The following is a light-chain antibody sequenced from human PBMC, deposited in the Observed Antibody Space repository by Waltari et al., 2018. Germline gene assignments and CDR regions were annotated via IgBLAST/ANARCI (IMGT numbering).Light chain of an antibody. CDR1: SSNIGAGFD. J-gene: IGLJ2*01. V-gene: IGLV1-40*01. CDR3: QSCDSSLTGVV. Sequence: QSVLTQPPSVSGAPRQRVTISCTGTSSNIGAGFDVHWYQQLPGTAPRLLIYGTSGRPSGVPDRFSASKSGTSASLTITGLQAEDEADYYCQSCDSSLTGVVFGGGTKLTVL. CDR2: GTS.